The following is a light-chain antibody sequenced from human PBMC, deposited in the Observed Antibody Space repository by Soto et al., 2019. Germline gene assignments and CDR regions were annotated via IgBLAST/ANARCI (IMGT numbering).Light chain of an antibody. J-gene: IGLJ2*01. CDR3: CSYGGITL. CDR2: EGT. CDR1: SSDVGSYNL. V-gene: IGLV2-23*01. Sequence: QSALTQRASVSGSPGQSTTISCTATSSDVGSYNLVSWYQQHPGKAPKLMIYEGTKRPSGVSNRFSGSKSGNTASLTISGLQAEDEADYYCCSYGGITLFGGGTKLTVL.